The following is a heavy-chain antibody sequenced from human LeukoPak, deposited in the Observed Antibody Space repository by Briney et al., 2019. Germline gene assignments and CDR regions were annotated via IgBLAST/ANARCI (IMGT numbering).Heavy chain of an antibody. CDR2: INHSGST. CDR3: ARGRMITFGGVIVIRGYFDY. V-gene: IGHV4-34*01. Sequence: PSETLSLTCAVYGGSFSGYYWSWIRQPPGKGLEWIGEINHSGSTNYNPSLKSRVTISVDTSKNQFSLKLSSVTAADTAVYYCARGRMITFGGVIVIRGYFDYWGQGTLVTVSS. CDR1: GGSFSGYY. D-gene: IGHD3-16*02. J-gene: IGHJ4*02.